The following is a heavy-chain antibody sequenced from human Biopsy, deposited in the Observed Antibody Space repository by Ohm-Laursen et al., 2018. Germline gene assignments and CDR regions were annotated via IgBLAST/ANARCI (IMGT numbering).Heavy chain of an antibody. V-gene: IGHV4-59*11. Sequence: TLSLTCTVSGASLSSHYWSWIRQPPGKGLEWLGYFSYSGNTYYNPSLKSRVTISVDPSKNQFSLKLNAVTAADRAVYYCAKGITVYGVVLPYYFDDWGQGTLVTVSS. CDR2: FSYSGNT. CDR3: AKGITVYGVVLPYYFDD. D-gene: IGHD3-3*01. CDR1: GASLSSHY. J-gene: IGHJ4*02.